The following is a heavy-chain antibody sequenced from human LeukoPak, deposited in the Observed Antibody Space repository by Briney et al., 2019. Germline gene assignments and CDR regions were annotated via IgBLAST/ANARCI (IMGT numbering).Heavy chain of an antibody. CDR2: IRQDGREQ. CDR1: GFTFSSYA. CDR3: VRDTSVRVPAAIVSDY. J-gene: IGHJ4*02. D-gene: IGHD2-2*01. V-gene: IGHV3-7*01. Sequence: GGSLRLSCAASGFTFSSYAMSWVRQAPGKGLEWVANIRQDGREQYYVDSVKGRFTISRDNAKNSLYLQMSSLRAQDTAVYYCVRDTSVRVPAAIVSDYWGQGTLVTVSS.